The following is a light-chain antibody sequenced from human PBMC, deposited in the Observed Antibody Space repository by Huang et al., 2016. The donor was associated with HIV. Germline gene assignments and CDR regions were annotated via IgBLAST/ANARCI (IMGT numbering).Light chain of an antibody. CDR1: QNINTY. CDR2: SAA. V-gene: IGKV1-39*01. Sequence: DILLTQSPSSLSASVGDMVTITCRASQNINTYLNWYQQKQGKAPNLLIHSAATLQTGVPSRFSGSGSWTDFTLTVNSLQPEDSATYYCQQGYSALITFGQGTRL. CDR3: QQGYSALIT. J-gene: IGKJ5*01.